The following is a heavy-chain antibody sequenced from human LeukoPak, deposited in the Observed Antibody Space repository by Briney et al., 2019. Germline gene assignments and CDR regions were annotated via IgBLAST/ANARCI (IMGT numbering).Heavy chain of an antibody. CDR1: GFTFSSYG. D-gene: IGHD6-6*01. CDR3: ARESFAARWD. CDR2: ISGSGGST. V-gene: IGHV3-23*01. J-gene: IGHJ4*02. Sequence: QSGGSLRLSCAASGFTFSSYGMSWVRQAPGKGLEWVSAISGSGGSTYYADSVKGRFTISRDNANNLLYLQMNSLRAEDTAVYYCARESFAARWDWGQGTLVTVSS.